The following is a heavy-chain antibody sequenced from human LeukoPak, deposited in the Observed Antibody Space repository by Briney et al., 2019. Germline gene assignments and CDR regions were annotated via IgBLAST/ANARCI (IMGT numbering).Heavy chain of an antibody. Sequence: PGGSLRLSCAASGFTFDDYAMHWVRQAPGKGLEWVSLISGDGGSTYYADSVKGRFTISRDNSKNSLYLQMNSLRTEDTALYYCAKGPRKGATCTNEYFQHWGQGTLVTVSS. D-gene: IGHD1-26*01. CDR3: AKGPRKGATCTNEYFQH. J-gene: IGHJ1*01. CDR1: GFTFDDYA. V-gene: IGHV3-43*02. CDR2: ISGDGGST.